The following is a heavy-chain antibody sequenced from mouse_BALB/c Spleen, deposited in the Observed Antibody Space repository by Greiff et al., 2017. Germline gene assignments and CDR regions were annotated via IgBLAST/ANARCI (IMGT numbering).Heavy chain of an antibody. Sequence: EVKVVESGGGLVKPGGSLKLSCAASGFTFSSYAMAWVRQTPEKRLEWVASISSGGSTYYPDSVKGRFTISRDNARNILYLQMSSLRSEDTAMYYCARFYYGSSYLYAMDYWGQGTSVTVSS. CDR1: GFTFSSYA. V-gene: IGHV5-6-5*01. J-gene: IGHJ4*01. CDR3: ARFYYGSSYLYAMDY. CDR2: ISSGGST. D-gene: IGHD1-1*01.